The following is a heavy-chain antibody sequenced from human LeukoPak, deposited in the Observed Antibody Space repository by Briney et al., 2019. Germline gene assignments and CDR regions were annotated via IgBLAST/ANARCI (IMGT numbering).Heavy chain of an antibody. V-gene: IGHV3-23*01. D-gene: IGHD6-19*01. CDR1: GFTFRSYA. Sequence: GGSLRLSCAASGFTFRSYAMRWVRQAPGKGLEWVSAISGSGGSTYYADSVKGRFTISRDNSKNTLYLQMNSLRAEDTAVYYCAKDRGIAVAGVRLDYWGQGTLVTVSS. CDR3: AKDRGIAVAGVRLDY. CDR2: ISGSGGST. J-gene: IGHJ4*02.